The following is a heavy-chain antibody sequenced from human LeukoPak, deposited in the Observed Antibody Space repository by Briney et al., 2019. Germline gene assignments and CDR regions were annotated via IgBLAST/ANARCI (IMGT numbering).Heavy chain of an antibody. CDR1: GFTFSSYA. V-gene: IGHV3-23*01. CDR2: ISGSGGST. J-gene: IGHJ4*02. Sequence: PGGSLRLYCAASGFTFSSYAMGWVRQAPGKGLEWVSAISGSGGSTYYADSVKGRFTISRDNSKNTLYLQMNSLRAEDTAVYYCTTTQLASTPYFDYWGQGTLVTVSS. CDR3: TTTQLASTPYFDY. D-gene: IGHD2-2*01.